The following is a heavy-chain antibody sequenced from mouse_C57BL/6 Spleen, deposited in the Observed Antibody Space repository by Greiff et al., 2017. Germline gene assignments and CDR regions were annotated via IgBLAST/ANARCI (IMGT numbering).Heavy chain of an antibody. CDR1: GYTFTSYW. J-gene: IGHJ1*03. CDR3: ARITDGYFDV. CDR2: IDPSDSYT. D-gene: IGHD1-1*01. Sequence: QVQLQQPGAELVMPGASVKLSCKASGYTFTSYWMHWVKQRPGQGLEWIGEIDPSDSYTNYNQKFKGKSTLTVDKSSSTAYMQLSSLTSEDSAVYYCARITDGYFDVWGTGTTVTVSS. V-gene: IGHV1-69*01.